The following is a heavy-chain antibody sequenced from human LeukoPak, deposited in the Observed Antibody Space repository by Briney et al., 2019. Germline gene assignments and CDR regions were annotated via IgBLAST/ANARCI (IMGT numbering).Heavy chain of an antibody. CDR3: AKDLGKAPTMTTPGYFDL. CDR1: GFTFSSYG. Sequence: GGSLRLSCAASGFTFSSYGMHWVRQAPGKGLEWVAVIWYDGSNKYYADSVKGRFTISRDNSKNTLYLQMDSLRAEDTAVYYCAKDLGKAPTMTTPGYFDLWGRGTLVTVSS. J-gene: IGHJ2*01. V-gene: IGHV3-30*02. CDR2: IWYDGSNK. D-gene: IGHD4-17*01.